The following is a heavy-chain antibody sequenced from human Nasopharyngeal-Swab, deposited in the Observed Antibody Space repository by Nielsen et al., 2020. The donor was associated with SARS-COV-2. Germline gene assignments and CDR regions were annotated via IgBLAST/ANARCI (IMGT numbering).Heavy chain of an antibody. D-gene: IGHD2-2*01. CDR2: IIPIFGTT. J-gene: IGHJ6*03. CDR3: ASANPTSDIVVVPAAKYYYYYYMDV. V-gene: IGHV1-69*13. Sequence: SLKVSCKASGGSFSTNGISWVRQAPGQGLEWMGGIIPIFGTTNYAQKFQGRFTITADDSTSTAYMELSSLRSEDTAVYYCASANPTSDIVVVPAAKYYYYYYMDVWGKGTTVTVSS. CDR1: GGSFSTNG.